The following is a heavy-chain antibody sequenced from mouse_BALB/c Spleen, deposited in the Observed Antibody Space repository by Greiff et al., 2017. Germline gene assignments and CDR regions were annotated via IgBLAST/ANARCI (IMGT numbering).Heavy chain of an antibody. D-gene: IGHD2-3*01. V-gene: IGHV1-4*01. J-gene: IGHJ4*01. CDR2: INPSSGYT. CDR3: ARSPDDGYAMDY. CDR1: GYTFTSYT. Sequence: QVQLQQSGAELARPGASVKMSCKASGYTFTSYTMHWVKQRPGQGLEWIGYINPSSGYTNYNQKFKDKATLTADKSSSTAYMQLSSLTSEDSAVYYCARSPDDGYAMDYWGQGTSGTVSS.